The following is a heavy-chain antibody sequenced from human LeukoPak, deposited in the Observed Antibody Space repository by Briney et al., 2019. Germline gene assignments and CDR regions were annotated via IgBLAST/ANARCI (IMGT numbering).Heavy chain of an antibody. V-gene: IGHV4-39*07. CDR2: INHSGST. Sequence: SETLSLTCTVSGGSISSGSYYWSWIRQPPGKGLEWIGEINHSGSTNYNPSLKSRVTVSVDTSKNQFSLKLSSVTAADTAVYYCARVFMITFGGVPSPLTRFDPWGQGTLVTVSS. J-gene: IGHJ5*02. CDR3: ARVFMITFGGVPSPLTRFDP. CDR1: GGSISSGSYY. D-gene: IGHD3-16*01.